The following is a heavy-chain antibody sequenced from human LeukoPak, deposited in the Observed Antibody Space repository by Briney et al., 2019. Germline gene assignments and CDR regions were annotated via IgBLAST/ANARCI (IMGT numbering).Heavy chain of an antibody. CDR2: INPNSGGT. CDR3: ARDDHGEGYFDY. CDR1: GYTFTGYC. D-gene: IGHD4/OR15-4a*01. V-gene: IGHV1-2*02. Sequence: ASVKVSCKASGYTFTGYCMHWVRQAPGQGLEWMGWINPNSGGTNYAQKFQGRVTMTRDTSISTAYMELSRLRSDDTAVYYCARDDHGEGYFDYWGQGTLVTVSS. J-gene: IGHJ4*02.